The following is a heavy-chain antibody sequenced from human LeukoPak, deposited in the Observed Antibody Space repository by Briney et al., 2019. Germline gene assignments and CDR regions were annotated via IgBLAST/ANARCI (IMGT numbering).Heavy chain of an antibody. D-gene: IGHD2-21*02. V-gene: IGHV4-31*02. CDR3: ARVPGDRFYFDF. CDR2: IYYSGST. CDR1: GGSISSGGYY. J-gene: IGHJ4*02. Sequence: PSETLSLTRTVSGGSISSGGYYWSWIRQHPEKGLELIGYIYYSGSTYYNPSLKSRVTISVDTSKNQFSLSLSSVTAADTAVYYCARVPGDRFYFDFWGQGTLVTVSS.